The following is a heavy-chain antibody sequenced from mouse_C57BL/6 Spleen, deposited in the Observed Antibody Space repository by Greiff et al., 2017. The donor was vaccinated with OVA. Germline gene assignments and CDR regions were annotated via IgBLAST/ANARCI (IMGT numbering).Heavy chain of an antibody. Sequence: EVHLVESGGGLVKPGGSLKLSCAASGFTFSDYGMHWVRQAPEKGLEWVAYISSGSSTIYYADTVKGRFTISRDNAKNTLFLQMTSLRSEDTAMYYCARSFYYYGSSYWYFDVWGTGTTVTVSS. CDR1: GFTFSDYG. D-gene: IGHD1-1*01. V-gene: IGHV5-17*01. CDR3: ARSFYYYGSSYWYFDV. CDR2: ISSGSSTI. J-gene: IGHJ1*03.